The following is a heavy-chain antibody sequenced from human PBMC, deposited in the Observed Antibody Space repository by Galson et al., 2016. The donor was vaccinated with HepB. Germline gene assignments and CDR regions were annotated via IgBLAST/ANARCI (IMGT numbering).Heavy chain of an antibody. CDR3: QRTDPTGNWFDP. CDR1: EFTFANYW. J-gene: IGHJ5*02. V-gene: IGHV3-7*01. Sequence: SLRLSCAGSEFTFANYWMSWVRQAPGKGLEWVANIKPDGTERHYVDSVKGRFTISRDNAKNSVYLQVSSLRDEDTAVYYCQRTDPTGNWFDPWGQGTLVTVS. CDR2: IKPDGTER.